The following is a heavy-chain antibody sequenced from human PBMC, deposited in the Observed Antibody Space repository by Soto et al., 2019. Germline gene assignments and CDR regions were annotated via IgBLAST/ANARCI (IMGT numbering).Heavy chain of an antibody. CDR3: ARDPTPSTVTTWADDY. J-gene: IGHJ4*02. CDR2: IYYSGST. D-gene: IGHD4-17*01. V-gene: IGHV4-59*01. CDR1: GGSISSYY. Sequence: ASETLSLTCTVSGGSISSYYWSWIRQPPGKGLEWIGYIYYSGSTNYNPSLKSRVTISVDTSKNQFSLKLSSVTAADTAVYYCARDPTPSTVTTWADDYWGQGTLVTVSS.